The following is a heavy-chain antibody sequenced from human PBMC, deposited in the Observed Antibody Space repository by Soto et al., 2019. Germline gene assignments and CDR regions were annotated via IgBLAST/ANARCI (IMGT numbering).Heavy chain of an antibody. V-gene: IGHV4-34*01. CDR1: GGSFSGYY. J-gene: IGHJ6*02. D-gene: IGHD3-3*01. Sequence: PSETLSLTCAVYGGSFSGYYWSWIRQPPGKGLEWIGEINHSGSTNYNPSLKSRVTISVDTSKNQFSLKLSSVTAADTAVYYCARGPGDFWSGYPSYYYYYGMDVWGQGTTVTVSS. CDR2: INHSGST. CDR3: ARGPGDFWSGYPSYYYYYGMDV.